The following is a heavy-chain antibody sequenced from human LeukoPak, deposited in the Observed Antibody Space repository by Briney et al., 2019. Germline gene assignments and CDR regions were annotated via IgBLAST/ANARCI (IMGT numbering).Heavy chain of an antibody. J-gene: IGHJ5*02. CDR1: GGSFSGYY. Sequence: SETLSLTCAVYGGSFSGYYWSWIRQPPGKGLEWIGEINDSGSTNYNPSLKSRVTISVDTSKNQFSLKLSSVTAADTAVYYCARGYYYGSGSYYKSLGRFDPWGQGTLVTVSS. D-gene: IGHD3-10*01. CDR3: ARGYYYGSGSYYKSLGRFDP. CDR2: INDSGST. V-gene: IGHV4-34*01.